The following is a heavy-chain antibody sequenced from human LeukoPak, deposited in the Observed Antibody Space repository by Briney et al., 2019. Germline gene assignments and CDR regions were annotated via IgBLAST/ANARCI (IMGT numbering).Heavy chain of an antibody. Sequence: PSETLSLTCTVSGGSISSSSYYWGWIRQPPGKGLEWIGSIYYSGSTYYNPSLKSRVTISVDRSKNQFSLKLSSVTAADTAVYYCARVSGMVYGKRMNYFDYWGQGTLVTVSS. CDR1: GGSISSSSYY. D-gene: IGHD2-8*01. CDR3: ARVSGMVYGKRMNYFDY. V-gene: IGHV4-39*07. CDR2: IYYSGST. J-gene: IGHJ4*02.